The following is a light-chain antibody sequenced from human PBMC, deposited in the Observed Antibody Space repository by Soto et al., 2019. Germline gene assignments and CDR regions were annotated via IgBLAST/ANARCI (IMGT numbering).Light chain of an antibody. J-gene: IGLJ1*01. Sequence: QSALTQPASVSGSPGQSITISCTGTSSDVGGYKYVSWYQQHPGKAPKLMIYDVSNRPSGVSNRFSGSKSGNTASLTISGLQSEDEADSYCSSYTGSSSYVFGGGTKVTAL. CDR3: SSYTGSSSYV. CDR2: DVS. V-gene: IGLV2-14*01. CDR1: SSDVGGYKY.